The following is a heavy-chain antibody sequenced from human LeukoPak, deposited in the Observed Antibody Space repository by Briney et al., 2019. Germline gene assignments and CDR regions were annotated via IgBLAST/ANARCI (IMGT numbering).Heavy chain of an antibody. CDR2: INSSSSYI. CDR3: ARLTYHLLSVGYYYGMDV. D-gene: IGHD2-2*01. CDR1: GFTFSSYT. V-gene: IGHV3-21*01. Sequence: GGSLRLSCAASGFTFSSYTMNWVRQAPGKGLERVTSINSSSSYIYNADSVKGRFTISRDNVKNSLYLQMNSLRAEDTAVYYCARLTYHLLSVGYYYGMDVWGQGTTVTVSS. J-gene: IGHJ6*02.